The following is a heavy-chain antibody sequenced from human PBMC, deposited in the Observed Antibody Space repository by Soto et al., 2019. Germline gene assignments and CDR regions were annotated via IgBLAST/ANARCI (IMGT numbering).Heavy chain of an antibody. CDR2: TRPNNANT. V-gene: IGHV1-18*01. J-gene: IGHJ4*02. CDR1: GYTFSIYG. Sequence: ASVKVSCKASGYTFSIYGINWVRQAPGQGLEWTGWTRPNNANTKYAQNLQGRVTMTTDTSTSTAYMELRSLRPDDTAVYYCVRDLDGSGSYYTDYWGQGTLVTVSS. D-gene: IGHD3-10*01. CDR3: VRDLDGSGSYYTDY.